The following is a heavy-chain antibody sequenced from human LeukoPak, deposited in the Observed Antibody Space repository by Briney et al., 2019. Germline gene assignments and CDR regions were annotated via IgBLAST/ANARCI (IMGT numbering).Heavy chain of an antibody. CDR3: AWRKYFSTWFEP. Sequence: GESLKISCLGSGYIFTNYWIGWVRQMPGKGLEWVGIIYPADFDTQYSPSFHGHVTISVDKSTSTAYLQWSSLKTSDTAMYYCAWRKYFSTWFEPWGQGTLVTVSS. V-gene: IGHV5-51*01. CDR1: GYIFTNYW. D-gene: IGHD1-14*01. J-gene: IGHJ5*02. CDR2: IYPADFDT.